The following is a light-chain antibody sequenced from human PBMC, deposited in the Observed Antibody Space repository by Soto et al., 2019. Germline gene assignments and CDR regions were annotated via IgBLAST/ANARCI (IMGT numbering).Light chain of an antibody. CDR1: RSNSGINA. CDR3: AAWDDSLNGLV. J-gene: IGLJ2*01. Sequence: QTVVTQPPSVSGTPGQRISISCSGNRSNSGINAVDWYHQLPGTAPKVLIYANNQRPSGVPDRFSGSKSGTSASLAINGLQSDDEAHYYCAAWDDSLNGLVFGGGTKLTVL. CDR2: ANN. V-gene: IGLV1-44*01.